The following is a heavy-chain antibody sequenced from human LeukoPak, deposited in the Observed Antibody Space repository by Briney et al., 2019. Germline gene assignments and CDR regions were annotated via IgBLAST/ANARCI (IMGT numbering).Heavy chain of an antibody. V-gene: IGHV4-34*01. D-gene: IGHD4/OR15-4a*01. CDR3: ARIKIDYGPITLRPIYYFDY. CDR1: GGSFSGYC. Sequence: SSETLSLTCAVYGGSFSGYCWSWIRQPPGKSLEWIGEINHSGSTNYNPSLKSRVTISVDTSKNQFSLKLSSVTGADTAVYYCARIKIDYGPITLRPIYYFDYWGQGTLVTVSS. CDR2: INHSGST. J-gene: IGHJ4*02.